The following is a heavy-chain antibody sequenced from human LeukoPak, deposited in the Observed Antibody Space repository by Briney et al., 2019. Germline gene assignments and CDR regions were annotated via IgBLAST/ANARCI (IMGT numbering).Heavy chain of an antibody. J-gene: IGHJ4*02. D-gene: IGHD6-13*01. CDR2: IYYSGST. CDR3: ARAQKLAFDY. Sequence: SETLSLTCTDSGGSISSSSYYWGWIRQPPGKGLEWIGSIYYSGSTYYNPSLKSRVTISVDTSKNQFSLKLSSVTAADTAGYYCARAQKLAFDYWGQGTLVTVSS. V-gene: IGHV4-39*07. CDR1: GGSISSSSYY.